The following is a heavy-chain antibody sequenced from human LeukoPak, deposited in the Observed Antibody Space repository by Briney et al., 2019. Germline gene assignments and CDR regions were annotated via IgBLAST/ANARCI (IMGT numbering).Heavy chain of an antibody. CDR2: INPNSGGT. D-gene: IGHD3-3*01. CDR3: ARESLRFLEWGMDV. Sequence: ASVKVSCKASGYTFTSYYMHWVRQAPGQGLEWMGWINPNSGGTNYAQKFQGRVTMTRDTSISTAYMELSRLRSDDTAVYYCARESLRFLEWGMDVWGQGTTVTVSS. V-gene: IGHV1-2*02. CDR1: GYTFTSYY. J-gene: IGHJ6*02.